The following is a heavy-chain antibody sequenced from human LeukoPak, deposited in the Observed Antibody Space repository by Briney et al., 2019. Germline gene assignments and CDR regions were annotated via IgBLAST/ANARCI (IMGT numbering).Heavy chain of an antibody. V-gene: IGHV1-2*06. CDR1: GYTFTAYY. D-gene: IGHD5-12*01. CDR3: AVQTIVANTKGDAFDI. J-gene: IGHJ3*02. CDR2: INSNSAGT. Sequence: ASVKVSCKASGYTFTAYYIHWVRQAPGQGIEWVGRINSNSAGTNYAQKFRGRVTMTRDTSISTVSMELSSLRSDDTAVYYCAVQTIVANTKGDAFDIWGQGTMVIVSS.